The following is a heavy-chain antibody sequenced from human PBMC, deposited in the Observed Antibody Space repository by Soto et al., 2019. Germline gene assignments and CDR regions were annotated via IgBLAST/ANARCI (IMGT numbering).Heavy chain of an antibody. CDR3: ARRSSGWYFDY. J-gene: IGHJ4*02. V-gene: IGHV3-23*01. Sequence: EVHLLESGGGLVQPGGSLRLSCAASGFTFSSYAMNWVRQAPGKGLEWVSVISGSGGSTYYADSVKGRFTISRDNSKNTLYLQMNSLIAEDTAVYYCARRSSGWYFDYWGQGTLVTVSS. D-gene: IGHD6-19*01. CDR2: ISGSGGST. CDR1: GFTFSSYA.